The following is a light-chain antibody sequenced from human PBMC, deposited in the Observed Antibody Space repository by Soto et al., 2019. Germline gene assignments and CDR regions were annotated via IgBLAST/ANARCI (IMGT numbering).Light chain of an antibody. Sequence: QSVLTQPASVSGSPGQSITISCTGTSSDVGSYNLVSWYQQHPGKAPKLMIYEVSKRPSGVSNRFSGSKSGNTASLTISGLQAEDEADYYCCSYAGSTVFGTGTKFTGL. V-gene: IGLV2-23*02. CDR3: CSYAGSTV. CDR1: SSDVGSYNL. J-gene: IGLJ1*01. CDR2: EVS.